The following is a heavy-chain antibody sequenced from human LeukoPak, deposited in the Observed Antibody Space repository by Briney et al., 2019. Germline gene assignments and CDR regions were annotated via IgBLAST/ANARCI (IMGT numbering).Heavy chain of an antibody. D-gene: IGHD2-15*01. Sequence: RASVKVSCKASGGTFSSYAISWVRQAPGQGLEWMGRINPNSGGTNYAQKFQGRVTMTRDTSISTAYMELSRLRSDDTAVYYCARESCSGGSCYSPDDYWGQGTLVTVSS. V-gene: IGHV1-2*06. CDR1: GGTFSSYA. J-gene: IGHJ4*02. CDR3: ARESCSGGSCYSPDDY. CDR2: INPNSGGT.